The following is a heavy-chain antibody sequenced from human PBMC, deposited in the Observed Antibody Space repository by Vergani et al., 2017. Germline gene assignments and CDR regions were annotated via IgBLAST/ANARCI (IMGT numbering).Heavy chain of an antibody. Sequence: QGQLAQSGAEVKKPGSSVKVSCKASGGTFSSNSISWVRQAPGQGLEWLGRIIPIFGTTSYAQKFQGRVTILADESTSPAYMELSSLRSEDTAVYYCARSSGYYADYFDFWGKGTLVTVSS. D-gene: IGHD3-22*01. V-gene: IGHV1-69*13. CDR2: IIPIFGTT. CDR1: GGTFSSNS. J-gene: IGHJ4*02. CDR3: ARSSGYYADYFDF.